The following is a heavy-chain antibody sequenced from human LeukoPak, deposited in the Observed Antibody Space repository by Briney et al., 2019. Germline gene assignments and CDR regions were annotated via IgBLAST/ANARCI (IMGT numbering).Heavy chain of an antibody. CDR3: ARVFFEWELLRAEVYYYYMDV. CDR2: IYTSGST. D-gene: IGHD1-26*01. V-gene: IGHV4-61*02. J-gene: IGHJ6*03. Sequence: SETLSLTCTVSGGSISSGSYYWSWIRQPAGKGLEWIGRIYTSGSTNYNPSLKSRVTISVDTSKNQFSLKLSSVTAADTAVYYCARVFFEWELLRAEVYYYYMDVWGKGTTVTVSS. CDR1: GGSISSGSYY.